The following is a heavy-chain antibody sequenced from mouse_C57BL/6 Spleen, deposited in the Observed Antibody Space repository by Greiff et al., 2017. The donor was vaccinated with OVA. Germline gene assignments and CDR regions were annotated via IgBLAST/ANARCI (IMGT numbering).Heavy chain of an antibody. Sequence: QVPLQQPGAELVKPGASVKLSCKASGYTFTSYWMNWVKQRPGQGLEWIGVIYPNNGSTKYNEKFKSKATLTVDKSSSTAYMQLSSLTSEDAAVYFCAEEDSCDVFAYWGQGTPVTVSA. D-gene: IGHD1-1*01. CDR2: IYPNNGST. J-gene: IGHJ3*01. CDR3: AEEDSCDVFAY. V-gene: IGHV1-64*01. CDR1: GYTFTSYW.